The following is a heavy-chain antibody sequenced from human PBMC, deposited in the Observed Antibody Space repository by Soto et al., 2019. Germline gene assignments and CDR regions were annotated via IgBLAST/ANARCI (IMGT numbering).Heavy chain of an antibody. CDR1: GDSISSGY. CDR3: TRAFSDSVGFGVDP. Sequence: SETLSLTCSVSGDSISSGYWTWFRQPPRRGLEWIGFMYFGGSFNYNPSLESRVIFSVDTSKNQFSLKLTSVTAADTAIYYCTRAFSDSVGFGVDPWGQGAQVT. V-gene: IGHV4-59*01. D-gene: IGHD2-15*01. J-gene: IGHJ5*02. CDR2: MYFGGSF.